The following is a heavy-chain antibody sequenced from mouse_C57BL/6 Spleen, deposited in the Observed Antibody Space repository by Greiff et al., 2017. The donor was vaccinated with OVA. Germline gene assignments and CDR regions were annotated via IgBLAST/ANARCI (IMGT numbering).Heavy chain of an antibody. CDR1: GYSITSGYY. D-gene: IGHD4-1*01. Sequence: ESGPGLVKPSQSLSLTCSVTGYSITSGYYWNWIRQFPGNKLEWMGYISYDGSNNYNPSLKNRISITRDTSKNQFFLKLNSVTTEDTATYYCAREGAWDWGQGTTLTVSS. CDR2: ISYDGSN. CDR3: AREGAWD. V-gene: IGHV3-6*01. J-gene: IGHJ2*01.